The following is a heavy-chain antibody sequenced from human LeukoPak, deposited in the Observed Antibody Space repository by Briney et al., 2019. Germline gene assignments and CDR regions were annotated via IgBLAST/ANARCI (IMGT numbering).Heavy chain of an antibody. CDR3: AKDRRDIRYYFDY. V-gene: IGHV3-23*01. J-gene: IGHJ4*02. CDR1: GFTFNSYA. Sequence: GGSLRLSCAASGFTFNSYAMSWVRQAPGKGLEWVSAISGSGGSTYYADSVKGRFAISRDNSKNTLYLQMNSLRAEDTAVYYCAKDRRDIRYYFDYWGQGTLVTVSS. CDR2: ISGSGGST. D-gene: IGHD5-12*01.